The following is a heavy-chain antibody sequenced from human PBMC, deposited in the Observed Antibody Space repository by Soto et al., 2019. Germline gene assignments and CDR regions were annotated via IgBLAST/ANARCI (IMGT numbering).Heavy chain of an antibody. Sequence: EASVKVSCKVSGYTLTELSIHWVRQAPGEGLEWMGGFDLENGETIYAQRFQGRVTMTEESSADTPYMELSSLRSEDTAVYYCAIEARRSNHFDHWGQGTMVTVSS. CDR3: AIEARRSNHFDH. V-gene: IGHV1-24*01. J-gene: IGHJ4*02. CDR2: FDLENGET. D-gene: IGHD6-13*01. CDR1: GYTLTELS.